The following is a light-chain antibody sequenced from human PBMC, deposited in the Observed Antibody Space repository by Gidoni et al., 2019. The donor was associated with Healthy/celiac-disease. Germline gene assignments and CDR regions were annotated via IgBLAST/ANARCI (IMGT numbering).Light chain of an antibody. CDR2: GAS. V-gene: IGKV3-20*01. Sequence: EIGLTQSPGTLSWSPGERATLSCRASQSVSSSYLAWYQQKPGQAPRLLIYGASSRATGIPDRFSGSGSGTDFTLPISRLEPEDFAVYYCQQYGSSPRYSFGQGTKLEIK. CDR3: QQYGSSPRYS. CDR1: QSVSSSY. J-gene: IGKJ2*03.